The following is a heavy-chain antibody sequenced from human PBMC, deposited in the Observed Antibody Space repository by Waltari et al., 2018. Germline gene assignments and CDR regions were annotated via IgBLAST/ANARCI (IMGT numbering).Heavy chain of an antibody. CDR3: TRDPLRRYDY. V-gene: IGHV3-7*01. D-gene: IGHD3-16*01. CDR2: IKEDGSGN. Sequence: EVQLVESGGGLVQPGGSLRLSCVASGFTFSHYWITWVRQAPGQGLEWVASIKEDGSGNHYVDSVKGRFTISRDNAENSVNLQMNSLRAEDTAVYYCTRDPLRRYDYWGQGTLVTVSS. CDR1: GFTFSHYW. J-gene: IGHJ4*02.